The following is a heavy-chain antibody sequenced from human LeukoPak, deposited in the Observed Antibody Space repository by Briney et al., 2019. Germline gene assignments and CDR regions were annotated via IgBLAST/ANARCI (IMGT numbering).Heavy chain of an antibody. Sequence: QAGGSLRLSCAASGFTFSNYSMHWVRQAPGKGLEWVAVRSYDGSSKYYADSVKGRFTISRDNSKNTLYLQMNSLRTEDTAVYYCARDPTLTGYYSEIYFDYWGQGTLVTVSS. V-gene: IGHV3-30-3*01. J-gene: IGHJ4*02. CDR2: RSYDGSSK. CDR1: GFTFSNYS. D-gene: IGHD3-9*01. CDR3: ARDPTLTGYYSEIYFDY.